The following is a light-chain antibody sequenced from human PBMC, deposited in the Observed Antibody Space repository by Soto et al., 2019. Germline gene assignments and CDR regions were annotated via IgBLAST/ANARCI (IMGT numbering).Light chain of an antibody. Sequence: DIQMTQSPSSLSASVGDRVTITCRASQSITGYLNWYQQKPGKVPKLLIYAASTLQSGVPSRFSGSRSGTDFTLTLRSLQAEDSATYYCQQSLIAPWTFGQGTKVEIK. CDR2: AAS. V-gene: IGKV1-39*01. CDR3: QQSLIAPWT. CDR1: QSITGY. J-gene: IGKJ1*01.